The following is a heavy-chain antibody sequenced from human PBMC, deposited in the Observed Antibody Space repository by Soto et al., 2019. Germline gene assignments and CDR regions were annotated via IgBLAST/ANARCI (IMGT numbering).Heavy chain of an antibody. V-gene: IGHV4-39*01. CDR1: GGSISSSSYY. CDR3: ARQGGDCSDFDY. Sequence: QLQLQESGPGLVKPSETLSLTCTVSGGSISSSSYYWGWIRQPPGKGLEWIGSIYYSGSTYYNPSLKSRVTISVDTSKNQFSLKLSSVTAADTAVYYCARQGGDCSDFDYWGQGTLVTVSS. D-gene: IGHD2-21*02. J-gene: IGHJ4*02. CDR2: IYYSGST.